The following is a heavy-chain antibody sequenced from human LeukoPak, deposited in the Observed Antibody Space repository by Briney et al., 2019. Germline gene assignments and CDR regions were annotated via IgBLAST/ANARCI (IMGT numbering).Heavy chain of an antibody. J-gene: IGHJ4*02. D-gene: IGHD5-12*01. V-gene: IGHV3-11*04. Sequence: GGSLRLSCAASGFIFSDYYMSWIRQTPGKGLEWVSYISSGGSIKHYADSVKGRFTISRDNAKKSLYLQMNSLRAEDTALYYCTRDRDTGRVGTTDFDYWGQGTLVTVSS. CDR2: ISSGGSIK. CDR1: GFIFSDYY. CDR3: TRDRDTGRVGTTDFDY.